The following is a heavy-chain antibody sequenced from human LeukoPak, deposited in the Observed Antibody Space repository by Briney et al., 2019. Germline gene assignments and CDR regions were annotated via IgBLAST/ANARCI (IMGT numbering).Heavy chain of an antibody. V-gene: IGHV5-51*01. CDR1: GYNFTNYW. Sequence: GESLKISCKGSGYNFTNYWIGWVRQMPGKGLEWMGIIYPGDSDTTYSPSFQGQVTISADKSISTAYLQWSSLKASDTAMYYCARHLGIARGWSDYWGQGTLVTVSS. D-gene: IGHD6-13*01. J-gene: IGHJ4*02. CDR2: IYPGDSDT. CDR3: ARHLGIARGWSDY.